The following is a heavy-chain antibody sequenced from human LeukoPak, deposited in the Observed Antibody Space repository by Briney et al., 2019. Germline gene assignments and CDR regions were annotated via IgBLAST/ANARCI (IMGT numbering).Heavy chain of an antibody. CDR3: ERPQYDILTGYYPKGDDAFDI. D-gene: IGHD3-9*01. CDR1: GGSISSYY. J-gene: IGHJ3*02. CDR2: IYYSGST. Sequence: SETLSLTCTVSGGSISSYYWSWILQPPGKGLKWIGYIYYSGSTNYNPSLKSRVTISVDTSKNQFSLKLSSVTAADTAVYYRERPQYDILTGYYPKGDDAFDIWGQGTMVTVSS. V-gene: IGHV4-59*08.